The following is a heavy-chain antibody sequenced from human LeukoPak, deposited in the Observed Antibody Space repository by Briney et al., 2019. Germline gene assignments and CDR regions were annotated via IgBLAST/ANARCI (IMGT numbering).Heavy chain of an antibody. CDR1: GLNFSISE. D-gene: IGHD1-26*01. Sequence: GGSLRLYSAASGLNFSISEIILPRQAPGKGLEWVSYISSIGTTIYYADSVKGRFTISRDNAMNSLYLQINSLRAEDTAVYVSARGERGDYGGQGTLVTVSS. V-gene: IGHV3-48*03. CDR2: ISSIGTTI. CDR3: ARGERGDY. J-gene: IGHJ4*02.